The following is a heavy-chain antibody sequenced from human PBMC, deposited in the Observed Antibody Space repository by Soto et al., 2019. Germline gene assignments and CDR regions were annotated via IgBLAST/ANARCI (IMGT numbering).Heavy chain of an antibody. D-gene: IGHD3-22*01. CDR3: ARDFYESSGYCDY. CDR2: ISGYSGNT. J-gene: IGHJ4*02. Sequence: ASVKVSCKASGYTFTSYGLSWVRQAPGQGLEWKGWISGYSGNTVYTQRFKGRLTMATDTSTGTAYMELRSLRSDDTAVYYCARDFYESSGYCDYWGQGTLVTVS. V-gene: IGHV1-18*01. CDR1: GYTFTSYG.